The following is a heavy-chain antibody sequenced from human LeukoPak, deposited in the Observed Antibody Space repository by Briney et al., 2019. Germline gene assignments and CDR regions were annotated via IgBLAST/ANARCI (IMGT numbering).Heavy chain of an antibody. Sequence: SETLSLTCAVSGGSISSSNWWSWVRQPPGKGLEWIGEIYHSGSTNYNPSLKSRVTISVDKSKDQFSPKLSSVTAADTAVYYCARVKGYCSGGSCRLFDYWGQGTLVTVSS. CDR1: GGSISSSNW. J-gene: IGHJ4*02. CDR2: IYHSGST. CDR3: ARVKGYCSGGSCRLFDY. D-gene: IGHD2-15*01. V-gene: IGHV4-4*02.